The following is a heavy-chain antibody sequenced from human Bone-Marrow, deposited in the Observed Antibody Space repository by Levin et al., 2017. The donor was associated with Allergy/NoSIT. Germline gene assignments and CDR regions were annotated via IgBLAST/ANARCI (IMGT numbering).Heavy chain of an antibody. CDR3: ARLWCRSGWALATGRSVRYPPAHRGRITNSHDTTRNQIPLSVNSVTAADTAGYYWARLWGRSGWGFEYGVDL. Sequence: SETLSLTCTVSGDSISSHYWTWIRQPPGKGLEFIGHVFYSGSSSYNPSLKSRVTISLDTSRNQLSLKLNSVTASDTPVYYCARLWCRSGWALATGRSVRYPPAHRGRITNSHDTTRNQIPLSVNSVTAADTAGYYWARLWGRSGWGFEYGVDLWGHGTTVTVSS. J-gene: IGHJ6*02. CDR1: GDSISSHY. V-gene: IGHV4-59*11. D-gene: IGHD3-3*01. CDR2: VFYSGSS.